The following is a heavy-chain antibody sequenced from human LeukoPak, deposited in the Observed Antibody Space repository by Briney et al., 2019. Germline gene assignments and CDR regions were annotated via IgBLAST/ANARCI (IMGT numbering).Heavy chain of an antibody. CDR1: GYTFTSYG. J-gene: IGHJ4*02. CDR2: ISAYNGNT. V-gene: IGHV1-18*01. D-gene: IGHD3-10*01. Sequence: GAPVKVFCTVSGYTFTSYGITWVRQAPAQGTEWMGWISAYNGNTSYAQKLQGRVTMTTDTSTSTAYMELRSLRSDDSAVYYCARVGSGSSYPYYFDYWGQGTLLTVSS. CDR3: ARVGSGSSYPYYFDY.